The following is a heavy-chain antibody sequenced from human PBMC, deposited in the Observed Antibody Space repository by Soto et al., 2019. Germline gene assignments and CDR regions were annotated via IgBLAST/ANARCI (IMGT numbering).Heavy chain of an antibody. CDR1: GFTFSSYW. J-gene: IGHJ3*02. D-gene: IGHD3-9*01. CDR3: ARAGRSTIFSAGYPLNAFDI. Sequence: EVQLVESGGGLVQPGGSLRLSCAASGFTFSSYWMSWVRPAPGKGLEWVANIKQDGSEKDYVDSVKGRFTISRDNTKNALYLQMNTLRAEDTAVYYCARAGRSTIFSAGYPLNAFDIWGQGTMVTVSS. CDR2: IKQDGSEK. V-gene: IGHV3-7*01.